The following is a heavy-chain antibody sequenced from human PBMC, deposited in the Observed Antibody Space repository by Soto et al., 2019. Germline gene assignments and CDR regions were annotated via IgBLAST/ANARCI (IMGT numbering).Heavy chain of an antibody. D-gene: IGHD2-15*01. Sequence: SVKVSCKASGYTFTYRYLHWVRQAPGQALEWMGWITPFNGNTNYAQKFQDRVTITRDRSMSTAYMELSSLRSEDTAMYYCASSPLVVAAKNYFDYWGQGTLVTVSS. CDR2: ITPFNGNT. J-gene: IGHJ4*02. CDR1: GYTFTYRY. CDR3: ASSPLVVAAKNYFDY. V-gene: IGHV1-45*02.